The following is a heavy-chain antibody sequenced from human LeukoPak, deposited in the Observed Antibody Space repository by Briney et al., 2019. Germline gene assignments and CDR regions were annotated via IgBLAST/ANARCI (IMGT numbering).Heavy chain of an antibody. V-gene: IGHV3-23*01. CDR3: AKDAPVNIVVVPAANS. Sequence: PGGPLRLSCAASGFTFSSYAMSWVRQAPGKGLEWVSAISGSGGGTYYADSVKGRFTISRDNSKNTLYLQMNSLRAEDTAVYYCAKDAPVNIVVVPAANSWGQGTLVTVSS. CDR1: GFTFSSYA. J-gene: IGHJ4*02. D-gene: IGHD2-2*01. CDR2: ISGSGGGT.